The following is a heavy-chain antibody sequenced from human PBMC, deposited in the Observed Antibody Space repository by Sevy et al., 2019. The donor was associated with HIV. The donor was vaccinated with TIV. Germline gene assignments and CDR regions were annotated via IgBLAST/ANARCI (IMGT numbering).Heavy chain of an antibody. CDR2: IRSKSNSYAT. Sequence: GGSLRLSCAASGFSFSGSAMHWVRQASGKGLEWVGRIRSKSNSYATAYAASVKSMFTISRDDSKNTSYLQMNSLKTEDTAVYYCTRTSSSWYVYPLDYWGQGTLVTVSS. CDR3: TRTSSSWYVYPLDY. D-gene: IGHD6-13*01. CDR1: GFSFSGSA. V-gene: IGHV3-73*01. J-gene: IGHJ4*02.